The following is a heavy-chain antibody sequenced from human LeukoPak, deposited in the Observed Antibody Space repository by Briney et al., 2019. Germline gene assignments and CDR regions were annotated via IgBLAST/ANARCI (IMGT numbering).Heavy chain of an antibody. D-gene: IGHD5-18*01. CDR2: INTYNVNT. CDR3: ARDSRRGYSYGYDY. J-gene: IGHJ4*02. V-gene: IGHV1-18*01. Sequence: ASVKVSCKTSGYTFTSYGVNWVRQAPGQGLEWIGWINTYNVNTNYAQKFQGRVTLTTDASTSTAYMELRSLRSDDTAVYYCARDSRRGYSYGYDYWGQGTLVTVSS. CDR1: GYTFTSYG.